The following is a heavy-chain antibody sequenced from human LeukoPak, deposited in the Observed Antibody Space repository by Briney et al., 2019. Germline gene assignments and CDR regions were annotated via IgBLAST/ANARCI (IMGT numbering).Heavy chain of an antibody. J-gene: IGHJ5*02. Sequence: PSETLSLTCTVSGGSISSYYWSWIRQPPGKGLEWIGCIYYSGSTNYNPSLKSRVTISVDTSKNQFSLKLSSVTAADTAVYYCAREVQLLWFGELLSWFDPWGQGTLVTVSS. CDR3: AREVQLLWFGELLSWFDP. CDR2: IYYSGST. V-gene: IGHV4-59*01. CDR1: GGSISSYY. D-gene: IGHD3-10*01.